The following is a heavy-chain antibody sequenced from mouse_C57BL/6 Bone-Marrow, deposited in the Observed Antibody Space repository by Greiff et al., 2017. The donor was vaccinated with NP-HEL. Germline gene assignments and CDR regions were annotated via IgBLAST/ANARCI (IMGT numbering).Heavy chain of an antibody. CDR3: ARLITTVVATSDY. J-gene: IGHJ2*01. Sequence: QVQLQQPGAELVRPGTSVKLSCKASGYTFTSYWMHWVKQRPGQGLEWIGVIDPSDSYTNYNQKFKGKATLTVDTSSSTAYMQLSSLTSEDSAVYYCARLITTVVATSDYWGQGTTLTVSS. CDR1: GYTFTSYW. V-gene: IGHV1-59*01. D-gene: IGHD1-1*01. CDR2: IDPSDSYT.